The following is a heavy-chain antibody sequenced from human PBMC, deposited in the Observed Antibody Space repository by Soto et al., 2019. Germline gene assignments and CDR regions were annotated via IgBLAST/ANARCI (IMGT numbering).Heavy chain of an antibody. V-gene: IGHV3-23*01. J-gene: IGHJ3*02. CDR3: AKEFLDYDILTGYAPNAFDI. D-gene: IGHD3-9*01. CDR2: ISGSGGST. CDR1: GFTFSSYA. Sequence: PGGSLRLSCAASGFTFSSYAMSWVRQAPGKGLEWVSAISGSGGSTYYADSVKGRFTISRDKSKNTLYVQMNSLRAEDTAIYYCAKEFLDYDILTGYAPNAFDIWGQGTMVTVSS.